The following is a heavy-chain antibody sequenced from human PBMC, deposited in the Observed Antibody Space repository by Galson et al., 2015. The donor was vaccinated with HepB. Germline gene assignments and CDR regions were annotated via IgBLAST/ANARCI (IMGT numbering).Heavy chain of an antibody. Sequence: SLRLSCAASGFTFSSFSLHWVRQTPGKGLEWVAVISYDVSNKFYADSVKGRFTISRDNSKSTLFLQMNSLRDEDTAVYYCLPVHEGAPAPFDYWGQGTLVTVSS. CDR3: LPVHEGAPAPFDY. J-gene: IGHJ4*02. CDR2: ISYDVSNK. V-gene: IGHV3-30-3*01. D-gene: IGHD1-1*01. CDR1: GFTFSSFS.